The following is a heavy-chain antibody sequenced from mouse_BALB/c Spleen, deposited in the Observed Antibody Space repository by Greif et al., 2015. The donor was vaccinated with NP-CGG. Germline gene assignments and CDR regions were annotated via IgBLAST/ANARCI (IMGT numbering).Heavy chain of an antibody. J-gene: IGHJ3*01. CDR1: GYAFSSSW. V-gene: IGHV1-82*01. CDR3: ARSTTATRAWFAY. Sequence: QVQLQQSGPELVKPGASVKISCKASGYAFSSSWMNWVKQRPGQGLEWIGRIYPGDGDTNYNGKFKGKATLTADKSSSTAYMQLSSLTSVDSAVYFCARSTTATRAWFAYWGQGTLVTVSA. D-gene: IGHD1-2*01. CDR2: IYPGDGDT.